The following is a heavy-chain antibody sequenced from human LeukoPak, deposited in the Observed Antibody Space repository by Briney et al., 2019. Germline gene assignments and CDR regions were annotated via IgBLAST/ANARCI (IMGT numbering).Heavy chain of an antibody. D-gene: IGHD5-24*01. CDR2: FHHSGST. CDR3: AGGWLPDENDF. J-gene: IGHJ4*02. Sequence: SETLSLTCNVTGGAIREYYWTWIRQSPGKGLEWIGFFHHSGSTNYNPSFKSRVTISADTSNNHFSLRLTSVTAADTAVYYCAGGWLPDENDFWGQGTLVTVSA. CDR1: GGAIREYY. V-gene: IGHV4-59*01.